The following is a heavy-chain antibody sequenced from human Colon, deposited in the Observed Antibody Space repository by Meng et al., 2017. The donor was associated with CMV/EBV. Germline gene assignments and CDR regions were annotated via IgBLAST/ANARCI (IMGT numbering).Heavy chain of an antibody. CDR1: GFTFSSYG. V-gene: IGHV3-23*01. CDR3: AKSTYDDFWSGHGLDV. Sequence: GGSLRLSCAASGFTFSSYGMHWVRQAPGKGLEWVSAITGSGSSKYYADSVKGRFTISRDNSNNKIHLQMSSLRAEDTALYYCAKSTYDDFWSGHGLDVWGQGTAVTVSS. J-gene: IGHJ6*02. D-gene: IGHD3-3*01. CDR2: ITGSGSSK.